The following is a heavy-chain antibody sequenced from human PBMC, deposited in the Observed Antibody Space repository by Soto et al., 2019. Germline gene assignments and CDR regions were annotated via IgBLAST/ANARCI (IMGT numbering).Heavy chain of an antibody. V-gene: IGHV3-23*01. J-gene: IGHJ4*02. CDR1: GFTFSSYG. Sequence: GGSLRLSCAASGFTFSSYGMSWVRQAPGKGLEWASGISGGGSNTFYADSVKGRFTISRDNSKNTLLLQMNSLGAEDTAVYYCAKDSNKYSSSLRGRYFDYWGQGIGVTVSS. CDR3: AKDSNKYSSSLRGRYFDY. CDR2: ISGGGSNT. D-gene: IGHD4-4*01.